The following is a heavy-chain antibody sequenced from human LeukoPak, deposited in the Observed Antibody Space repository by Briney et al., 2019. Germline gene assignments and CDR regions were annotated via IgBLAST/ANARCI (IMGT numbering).Heavy chain of an antibody. CDR1: GYSFTNSW. J-gene: IGHJ4*02. Sequence: GESLKISCKGSGYSFTNSWIGWVRQMPGKGLEWMGIIYPDDSDTRYSPSFQGQVTISADKSISTAYLQWSSLKASDTAMYYCARQAPLAYFDNWGQGTLVAASS. CDR2: IYPDDSDT. CDR3: ARQAPLAYFDN. V-gene: IGHV5-51*01.